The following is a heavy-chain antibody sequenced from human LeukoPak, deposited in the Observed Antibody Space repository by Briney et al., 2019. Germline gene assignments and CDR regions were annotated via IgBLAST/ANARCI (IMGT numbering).Heavy chain of an antibody. V-gene: IGHV4-30-2*01. CDR2: IYHSGST. D-gene: IGHD6-19*01. J-gene: IGHJ4*02. Sequence: SETLSLTCAVSGGSISSGGYSWSWIRQPPGKGLEWIGYIYHSGSTYYNPSLKSRVTISVDRSKNQFSLKLSSVTAADTAVYYCARDRPLRYSSGWSFDYWGQGTLVTVSS. CDR3: ARDRPLRYSSGWSFDY. CDR1: GGSISSGGYS.